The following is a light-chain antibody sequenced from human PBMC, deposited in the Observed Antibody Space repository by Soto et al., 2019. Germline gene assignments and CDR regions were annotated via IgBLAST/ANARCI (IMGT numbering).Light chain of an antibody. CDR3: AASDVTLNGLYV. Sequence: QSVLTQPPSASGTPGQRVTISCSGSSSNIGRSSVNWYQQLPGTAPKLLIYNNNQWPSGVPDRFSGSKSGTSASLAISGLQSEDEADYYCAASDVTLNGLYVFGTGTKVTVL. J-gene: IGLJ1*01. V-gene: IGLV1-44*01. CDR2: NNN. CDR1: SSNIGRSS.